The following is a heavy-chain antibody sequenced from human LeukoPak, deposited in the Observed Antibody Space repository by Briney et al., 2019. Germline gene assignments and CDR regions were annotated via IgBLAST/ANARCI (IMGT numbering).Heavy chain of an antibody. CDR2: INHSGST. J-gene: IGHJ4*02. Sequence: ASETLSLTCAVYGGSFSGYYWSWIRQPPGKGLEWIGEINHSGSTNYNPSLKSRVTISVDTSKNQFSLKLSSVTAADTAVYSCARESVAGTNFDYWGQGTLVTVSS. CDR3: ARESVAGTNFDY. V-gene: IGHV4-34*01. CDR1: GGSFSGYY. D-gene: IGHD6-19*01.